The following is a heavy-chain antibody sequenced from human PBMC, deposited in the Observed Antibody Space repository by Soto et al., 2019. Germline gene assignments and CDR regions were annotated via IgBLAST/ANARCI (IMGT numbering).Heavy chain of an antibody. CDR2: IWTSGST. CDR3: ATRPLLRGAP. J-gene: IGHJ3*01. CDR1: GFTFSSND. V-gene: IGHV3-53*01. Sequence: EVQLVESGGGLIQPGGSLRLSCEASGFTFSSNDMNWVRQAPGKGLEWVSLIWTSGSTAYADSVKGRFTISRDNSKSALYLHMSRLKAEDTVVYHCATRPLLRGAPWGQGTMVTVSS. D-gene: IGHD3-16*01.